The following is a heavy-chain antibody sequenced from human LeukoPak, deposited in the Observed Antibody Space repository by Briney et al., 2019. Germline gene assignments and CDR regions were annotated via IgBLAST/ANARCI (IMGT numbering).Heavy chain of an antibody. CDR1: GGSISSSSYD. J-gene: IGHJ5*02. CDR3: ALGVVTASTWFDP. CDR2: IYYSGST. Sequence: PSETLSLTCTVSGGSISSSSYDWGWIRQPPGKGREWSGSIYYSGSTYYNPSLKSRVIISVDTSKNQFSLKLSSVTAAATAVYYCALGVVTASTWFDPWGQGPLVPVSS. V-gene: IGHV4-39*01. D-gene: IGHD3-3*01.